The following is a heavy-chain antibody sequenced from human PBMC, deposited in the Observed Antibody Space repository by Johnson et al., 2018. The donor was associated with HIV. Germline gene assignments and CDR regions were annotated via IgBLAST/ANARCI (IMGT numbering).Heavy chain of an antibody. D-gene: IGHD6-13*01. CDR1: GFTFSSYA. CDR3: ARDWGPDSSSWYGI. Sequence: VQLVESGGRVVQPGRSLRLSCAASGFTFSSYAMHWVRQAPGKGLEWVAVISYDGSNKYYADSVKGRFTISRDNSKNTLYLQMNSLRAEDTAVYYCARDWGPDSSSWYGIWGQGTMVTVSS. J-gene: IGHJ3*02. V-gene: IGHV3-30*04. CDR2: ISYDGSNK.